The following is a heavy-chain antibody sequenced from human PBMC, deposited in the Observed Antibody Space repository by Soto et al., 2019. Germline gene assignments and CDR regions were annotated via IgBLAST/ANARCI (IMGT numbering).Heavy chain of an antibody. V-gene: IGHV3-23*01. Sequence: LSLSCAASGFTFSSYAMRWVRQAPGKGLEWVSAVSGSGGSTYYADSVKGRFTIPRDNSKNTLYLQMNSLRAEDTAVYYCARRGPGTYFDYWGQGTLVTVSS. CDR1: GFTFSSYA. CDR2: VSGSGGST. CDR3: ARRGPGTYFDY. J-gene: IGHJ4*02. D-gene: IGHD6-13*01.